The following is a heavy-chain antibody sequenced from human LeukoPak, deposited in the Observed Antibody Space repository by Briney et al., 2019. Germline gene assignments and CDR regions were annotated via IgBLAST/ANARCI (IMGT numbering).Heavy chain of an antibody. D-gene: IGHD4-23*01. J-gene: IGHJ4*02. Sequence: SETLSLTCAVSGYSISSGYYWGWIRQPPGKGLEWVGSIYHSGSTYYNPSLKSRVTISVDTSKNQFSLKLSSVTAADTAVYYCAAGGNPSDFDYWGQGTLVTVSS. CDR1: GYSISSGYY. V-gene: IGHV4-38-2*01. CDR2: IYHSGST. CDR3: AAGGNPSDFDY.